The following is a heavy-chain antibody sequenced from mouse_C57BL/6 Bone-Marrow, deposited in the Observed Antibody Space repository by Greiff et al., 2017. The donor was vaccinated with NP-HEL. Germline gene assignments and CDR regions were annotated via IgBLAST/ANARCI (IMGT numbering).Heavy chain of an antibody. Sequence: QVQLQQSGPELVKPGASVKISCKASGYTFTDYYINWVKQRPGQGLEWIGWIFPGSGSTYYNEKFKGKATLTVDKSYSTAYMLLSSLTAEDSAVYFCARSPSYYYGSSCVDYWGQGTTLTVSS. CDR2: IFPGSGST. J-gene: IGHJ2*01. CDR1: GYTFTDYY. CDR3: ARSPSYYYGSSCVDY. V-gene: IGHV1-75*01. D-gene: IGHD1-1*01.